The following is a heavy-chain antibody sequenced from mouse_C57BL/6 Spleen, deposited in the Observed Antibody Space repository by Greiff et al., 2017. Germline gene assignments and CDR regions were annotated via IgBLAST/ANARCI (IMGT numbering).Heavy chain of an antibody. CDR2: INPNNGGT. Sequence: VQLQQSGPELVKPGASVKIPCKASGYTFTDYNMDWVKQSHGKSLEWIGDINPNNGGTIYNQKFKGKATLTVDKSSSTAYMELRSLTSEDTAVYYCARRGGNYVGYYFDYWGQGTTLTVSS. CDR3: ARRGGNYVGYYFDY. D-gene: IGHD2-1*01. J-gene: IGHJ2*01. CDR1: GYTFTDYN. V-gene: IGHV1-18*01.